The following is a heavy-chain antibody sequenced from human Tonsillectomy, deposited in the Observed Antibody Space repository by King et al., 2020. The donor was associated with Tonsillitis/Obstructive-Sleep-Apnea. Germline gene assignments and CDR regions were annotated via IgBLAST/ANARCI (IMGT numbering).Heavy chain of an antibody. Sequence: VQLVESGGGVVQPGRSLRLSCAASGFIFSSYTMHWVRQAPGKGLEWVAVISSGGNKKYYADSVKGRFTISRDNSKNTLYLQMNSLRPEDTAVYYCARGSLLLWFGELYWGQGTLVTVSS. CDR1: GFIFSSYT. J-gene: IGHJ4*02. CDR3: ARGSLLLWFGELY. V-gene: IGHV3-30*04. CDR2: ISSGGNKK. D-gene: IGHD3-10*01.